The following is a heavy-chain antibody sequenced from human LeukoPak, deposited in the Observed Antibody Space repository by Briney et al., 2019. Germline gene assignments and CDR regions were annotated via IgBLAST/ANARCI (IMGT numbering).Heavy chain of an antibody. J-gene: IGHJ4*02. CDR1: GYRFTDHW. Sequence: GASLKISCEASGYRFTDHWIAWVRQLPGRGLEWMGIIYPSDSDTRYSPSFQGQVTISADKSIGTAYLQWSSLKASDTAMYYCARLYNNGWYVDSWGQGTLVTVSS. D-gene: IGHD6-19*01. V-gene: IGHV5-51*01. CDR3: ARLYNNGWYVDS. CDR2: IYPSDSDT.